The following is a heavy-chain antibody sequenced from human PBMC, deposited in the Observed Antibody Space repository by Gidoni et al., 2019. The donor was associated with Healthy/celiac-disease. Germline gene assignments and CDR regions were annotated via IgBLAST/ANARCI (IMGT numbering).Heavy chain of an antibody. CDR3: ARAVVGNWFDP. CDR2: IWYDGSNK. J-gene: IGHJ5*02. V-gene: IGHV3-33*01. Sequence: QVQLVESGGGVVQPGRSLRLSCAASGFTFSSYGMHWVRQAPGKGLEGVAVIWYDGSNKYYADSVKGRFTISRDNSKNTLYLQMNSLRAEDTAVYYCARAVVGNWFDPWGQGTLVTVSS. D-gene: IGHD2-15*01. CDR1: GFTFSSYG.